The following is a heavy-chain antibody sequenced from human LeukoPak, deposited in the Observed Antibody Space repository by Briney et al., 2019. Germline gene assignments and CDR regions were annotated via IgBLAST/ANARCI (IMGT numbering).Heavy chain of an antibody. CDR1: GFTFSSYS. D-gene: IGHD2-21*01. CDR2: ISSSSSYI. J-gene: IGHJ3*02. V-gene: IGHV3-21*01. CDR3: ARDRVALGKGDAFDI. Sequence: PGGSLRLSCAASGFTFSSYSMNWVRQAPGKGLEWVSSISSSSSYIYYADSVKGRFTISRDNAKNSLYLQMNSLRAEDTAVYYCARDRVALGKGDAFDIWGQGTMVTVSS.